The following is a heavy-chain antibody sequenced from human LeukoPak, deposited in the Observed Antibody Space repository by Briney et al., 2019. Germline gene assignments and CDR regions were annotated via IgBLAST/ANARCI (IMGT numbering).Heavy chain of an antibody. V-gene: IGHV1-69*04. CDR3: AREDDSSGYYYAPLDY. D-gene: IGHD3-22*01. CDR1: GGTFSSYT. J-gene: IGHJ4*02. CDR2: IIPILGIA. Sequence: SVKVSCKASGGTFSSYTISWVRQAPGQGLEWMGRIIPILGIANYAQKFQGRVTITADKSTSTAYMELSSLRSEDTAVYYCAREDDSSGYYYAPLDYWGQGTPVTVSS.